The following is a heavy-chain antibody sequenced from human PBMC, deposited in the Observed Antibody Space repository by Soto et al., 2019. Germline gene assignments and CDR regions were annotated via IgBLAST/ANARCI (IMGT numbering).Heavy chain of an antibody. J-gene: IGHJ6*02. V-gene: IGHV1-8*01. Sequence: ASVKVSCKASGYTFTSYDINWVRQATGQGLEWMGWMNPNSGNTGYAQKFQGRVTMTRNTSISTAYMELSSLRSEDTAVYYCAKGSYYDFWRRHPPGGGTDGWGEATTVT. D-gene: IGHD3-3*01. CDR1: GYTFTSYD. CDR3: AKGSYYDFWRRHPPGGGTDG. CDR2: MNPNSGNT.